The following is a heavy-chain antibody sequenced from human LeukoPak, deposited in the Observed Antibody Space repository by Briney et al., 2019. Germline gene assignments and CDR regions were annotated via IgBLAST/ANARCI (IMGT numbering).Heavy chain of an antibody. D-gene: IGHD3-10*01. J-gene: IGHJ4*02. CDR1: GFTFSSHG. Sequence: GGSLRLSCAASGFTFSSHGMSWVRKAPGKGLEWVSTISGSGDNTYYADSVKGRFTISRDNSKNTLYLQMNSLRAEDTAVYYCARVTYGSGTYGAFDYWGQGTLVTVSS. CDR2: ISGSGDNT. V-gene: IGHV3-23*01. CDR3: ARVTYGSGTYGAFDY.